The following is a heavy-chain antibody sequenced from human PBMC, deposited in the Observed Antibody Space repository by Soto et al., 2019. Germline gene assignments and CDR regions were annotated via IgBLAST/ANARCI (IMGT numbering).Heavy chain of an antibody. V-gene: IGHV1-69*02. D-gene: IGHD2-15*01. CDR3: ARATGYCSDTSCPDFDY. CDR2: VITNLGVT. J-gene: IGHJ4*02. CDR1: GGTLSSYT. Sequence: QVQLVQSGAEVKKPGSSVKVSCKASGGTLSSYTFSWVRQAPGQGLEWMGRVITNLGVTNYAKKFQGRFTIVVDTSTSTAYMELNSLRYEDTAVYYCARATGYCSDTSCPDFDYWGQGTLVTVSS.